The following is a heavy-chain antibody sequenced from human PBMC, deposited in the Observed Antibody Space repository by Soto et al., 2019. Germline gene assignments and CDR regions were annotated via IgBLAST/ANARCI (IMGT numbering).Heavy chain of an antibody. CDR1: GFTFTSYY. Sequence: QVQLVQSGAEVKKPGASVKVSCKASGFTFTSYYLHWVRQAPGQGLEWMGVIDPGGGYTTYAQRFQGRVTMTRDTSTSTFNMELSSLRSEDTAVFYCASRTFDGALNFWGQGTRVTVSS. V-gene: IGHV1-46*01. CDR3: ASRTFDGALNF. J-gene: IGHJ3*01. CDR2: IDPGGGYT. D-gene: IGHD3-9*01.